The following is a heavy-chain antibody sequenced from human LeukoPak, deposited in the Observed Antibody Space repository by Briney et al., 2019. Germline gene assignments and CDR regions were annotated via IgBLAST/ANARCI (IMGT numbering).Heavy chain of an antibody. CDR2: IDTSDSYT. CDR3: ARDSGIAASVN. CDR1: GSSFTSYW. V-gene: IGHV5-10-1*01. D-gene: IGHD6-25*01. Sequence: GSALGTSCKGSGSSFTSYWVTWGRPTPGKGLEWMGRIDTSDSYTNYSPSFQAHVTISTNKSISTAYLQWSSLKASDTAMYYCARDSGIAASVNRGQGTLVTVSS. J-gene: IGHJ4*02.